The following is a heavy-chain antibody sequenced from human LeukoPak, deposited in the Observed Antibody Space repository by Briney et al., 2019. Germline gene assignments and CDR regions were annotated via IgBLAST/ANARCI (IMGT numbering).Heavy chain of an antibody. D-gene: IGHD3-10*01. CDR3: ARGQRITMVRGAIGSEYFQH. Sequence: SETLSLTCAVYGGSFSGYYWSWIRQPPGKGLEWIGEINHSGSTNYNPPLKSRVTISVDTSKNQFSLKLSSVTAADTAVYYCARGQRITMVRGAIGSEYFQHWGQGTLVTVSS. J-gene: IGHJ1*01. CDR1: GGSFSGYY. V-gene: IGHV4-34*01. CDR2: INHSGST.